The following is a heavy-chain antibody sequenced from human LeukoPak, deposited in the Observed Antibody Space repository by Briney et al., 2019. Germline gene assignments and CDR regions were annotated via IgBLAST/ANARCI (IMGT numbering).Heavy chain of an antibody. CDR1: GFTFSSHG. D-gene: IGHD1-26*01. J-gene: IGHJ4*02. CDR3: AKEGGEWELLRTFDY. V-gene: IGHV3-48*04. CDR2: ISSSGSTI. Sequence: GGSLRLSCAASGFTFSSHGMNWVRQAPGKGLEWVSYISSSGSTIYYADSVKGRFTISRDNAKNSLYLQMNSLRAEDTAVYYCAKEGGEWELLRTFDYWGQGTLVTVSS.